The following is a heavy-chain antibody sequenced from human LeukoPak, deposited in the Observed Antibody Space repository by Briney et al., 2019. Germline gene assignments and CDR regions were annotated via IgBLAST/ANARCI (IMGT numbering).Heavy chain of an antibody. CDR1: GGSFSSGSYY. Sequence: SETLSLTCTVSGGSFSSGSYYWSWIRQPPEKGLEWIGYIYYSGSTNYNPSLKSRVTISVDTSKNQFSLKLSSVTAADTAVYYCARDWNPYGMDVWGQGTTVTVSS. J-gene: IGHJ6*02. CDR3: ARDWNPYGMDV. V-gene: IGHV4-61*01. CDR2: IYYSGST. D-gene: IGHD1-1*01.